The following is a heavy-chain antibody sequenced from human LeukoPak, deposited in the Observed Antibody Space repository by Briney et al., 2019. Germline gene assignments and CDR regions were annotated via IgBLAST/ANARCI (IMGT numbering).Heavy chain of an antibody. CDR1: GFTFSSYA. CDR3: AKVRSGSYYVGDY. J-gene: IGHJ4*02. D-gene: IGHD1-26*01. V-gene: IGHV3-23*01. Sequence: GGSLRLSCAASGFTFSSYAMSWVRQAPGKGQEWVSAISGSGGSTYYADSVKGRFTISRDNSKNTLYLQMNSLRAEDTAVYYCAKVRSGSYYVGDYWGQGTLVTVSS. CDR2: ISGSGGST.